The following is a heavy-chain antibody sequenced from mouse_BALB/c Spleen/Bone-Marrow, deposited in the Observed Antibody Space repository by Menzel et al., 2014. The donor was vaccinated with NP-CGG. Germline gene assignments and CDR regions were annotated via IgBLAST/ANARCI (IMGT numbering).Heavy chain of an antibody. Sequence: VQLQQSGAELAKPGASVKMSCKASGYTFTNYWMHRVKQRPGQGLEWIGYINPSTGYTEYNQKFKDKATLTADKSSSTACMQLSSVTSEDSAVFYCATRAYDSSYGFAYWGQGTLVTVSA. D-gene: IGHD1-1*01. V-gene: IGHV1-7*01. CDR2: INPSTGYT. CDR1: GYTFTNYW. J-gene: IGHJ3*01. CDR3: ATRAYDSSYGFAY.